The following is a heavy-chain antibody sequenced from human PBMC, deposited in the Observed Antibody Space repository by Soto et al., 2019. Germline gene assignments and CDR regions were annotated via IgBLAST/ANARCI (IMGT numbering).Heavy chain of an antibody. CDR2: IYTSGST. V-gene: IGHV4-4*07. Sequence: SETLSLTCTVSGGSISSYYWSWIRQPAGKGLEWIGRIYTSGSTNYNPSLKSRVTMSVDTSKSQFSLKLSSVTAADTAVYYCARDPGYYDSSGRRSGAFDIWGQGTMVTVSS. D-gene: IGHD3-22*01. J-gene: IGHJ3*02. CDR3: ARDPGYYDSSGRRSGAFDI. CDR1: GGSISSYY.